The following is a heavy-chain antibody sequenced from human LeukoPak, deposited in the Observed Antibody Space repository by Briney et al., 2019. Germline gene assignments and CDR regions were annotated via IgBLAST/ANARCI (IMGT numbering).Heavy chain of an antibody. CDR1: GYTFTSYY. D-gene: IGHD3-3*01. CDR2: INPSGGST. Sequence: ASVKVTCKASGYTFTSYYMHWVRQAPGQGLEWMGIINPSGGSTSYAQKFQGRVTMTRDTPTSTVYMELSSLRSEDTAVYYCARDVRFLEWLSYNWFDPWGQGTLVTVSS. J-gene: IGHJ5*02. V-gene: IGHV1-46*01. CDR3: ARDVRFLEWLSYNWFDP.